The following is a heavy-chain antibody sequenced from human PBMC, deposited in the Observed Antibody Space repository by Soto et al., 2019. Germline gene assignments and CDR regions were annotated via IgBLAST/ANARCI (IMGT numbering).Heavy chain of an antibody. CDR1: GGSISSGDYY. V-gene: IGHV4-30-4*01. J-gene: IGHJ3*02. Sequence: QVQLQESGPGLVKPSQTLSLTCTVSGGSISSGDYYWSWIRQPPGKGLEYIGYIYYTMNTYFNPSLKSRVTISVDTSRNQFSLKLNSVTAADTAVYYCARSSTKTTDDAFDIWGQGTMVIVSS. CDR2: IYYTMNT. D-gene: IGHD2-2*01. CDR3: ARSSTKTTDDAFDI.